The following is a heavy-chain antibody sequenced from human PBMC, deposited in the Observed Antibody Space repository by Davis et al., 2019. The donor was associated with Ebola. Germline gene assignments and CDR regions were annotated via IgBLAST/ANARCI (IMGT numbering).Heavy chain of an antibody. CDR2: ISGTRGST. V-gene: IGHV3-23*01. D-gene: IGHD3-10*01. Sequence: GESLKISCAASGFTFRSYGMSWVRQAPGKGLEWVSAISGTRGSTHYADSVKGRFTISRDNSKNTLILQMNSLRAEDTAIYYCAKEELKVFDYWGQGTLVTVSS. J-gene: IGHJ4*02. CDR1: GFTFRSYG. CDR3: AKEELKVFDY.